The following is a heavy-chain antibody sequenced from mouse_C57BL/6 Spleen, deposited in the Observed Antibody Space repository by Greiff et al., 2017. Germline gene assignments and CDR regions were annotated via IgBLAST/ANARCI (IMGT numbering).Heavy chain of an antibody. V-gene: IGHV2-2*01. CDR2: IWSGGST. CDR1: GFSLTSYG. Sequence: QVQLQQSGPGLVQPSQSLSITCTVSGFSLTSYGVHWVRQSPGKGLEWLGVIWSGGSTDYDAAFISRLSISKDNAKSQVSFNMNSLQADDTAIDYCARIYYDYDSFAYWGQGTLVTVSA. J-gene: IGHJ3*01. D-gene: IGHD2-4*01. CDR3: ARIYYDYDSFAY.